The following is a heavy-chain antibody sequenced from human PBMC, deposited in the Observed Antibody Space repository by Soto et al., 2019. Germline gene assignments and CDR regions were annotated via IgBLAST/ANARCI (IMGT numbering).Heavy chain of an antibody. D-gene: IGHD6-19*01. Sequence: GESLKISCKGSGYSFTTYWIGWVRQMPGKGLEWMGIIYPGDSDTRYSPSFQGQVTISADKSISTAYLQWSSLKASDTAMYYCARSSPVGSSGWSGGYWGQGTLVTVSS. CDR1: GYSFTTYW. J-gene: IGHJ4*02. CDR3: ARSSPVGSSGWSGGY. V-gene: IGHV5-51*01. CDR2: IYPGDSDT.